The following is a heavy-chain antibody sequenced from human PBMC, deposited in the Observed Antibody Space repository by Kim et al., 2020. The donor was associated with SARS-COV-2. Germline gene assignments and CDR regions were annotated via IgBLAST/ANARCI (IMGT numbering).Heavy chain of an antibody. D-gene: IGHD6-6*01. CDR1: GFSLRSYA. Sequence: GGSLRLSCAASGFSLRSYAMHWVRQGPGKGLEWVAIVGNDGTTTYYADSVKGRFTISRDTSKNTVSLQMNSLGDEDTALYYCARRGLAAREFDYWGQGTLVTVSA. CDR3: ARRGLAAREFDY. V-gene: IGHV3-30*02. CDR2: VGNDGTTT. J-gene: IGHJ4*02.